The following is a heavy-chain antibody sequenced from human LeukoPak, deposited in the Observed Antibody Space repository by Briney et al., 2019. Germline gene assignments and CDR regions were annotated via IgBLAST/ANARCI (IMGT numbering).Heavy chain of an antibody. V-gene: IGHV1-46*01. D-gene: IGHD3-22*01. Sequence: ASVKVSCTASGYTLTSYYIHWVRQAPGQGLERMGIINPAGGSTTYAQKFQGSRLTLTRDTSTSTVYMELSSLRSEDTAVYYCARGRGVHDSHTYDYFDYWGQGSLVTVSS. CDR3: ARGRGVHDSHTYDYFDY. CDR2: INPAGGST. J-gene: IGHJ4*02. CDR1: GYTLTSYY.